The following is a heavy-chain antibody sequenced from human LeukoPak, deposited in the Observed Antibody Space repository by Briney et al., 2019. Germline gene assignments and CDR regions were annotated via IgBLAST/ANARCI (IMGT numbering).Heavy chain of an antibody. D-gene: IGHD5-12*01. CDR3: ARDKGGSGYDHLDS. CDR1: GGSFSGYY. J-gene: IGHJ4*02. V-gene: IGHV4-34*01. Sequence: SETLSLTCAVYGGSFSGYYWSWIRQPPGKGLEWIGEINHSGSTSYNPSPKSRVTISVDTSKNQFSLKLSSVTAADTAVYYCARDKGGSGYDHLDSWGQGTLVTVSS. CDR2: INHSGST.